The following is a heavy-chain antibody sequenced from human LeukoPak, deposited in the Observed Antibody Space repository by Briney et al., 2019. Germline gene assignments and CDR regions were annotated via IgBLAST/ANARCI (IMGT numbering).Heavy chain of an antibody. CDR3: ARGASYYYGSCEY. D-gene: IGHD3-22*01. CDR1: GYTFTDYY. V-gene: IGHV1-2*02. CDR2: ISPNSGGT. J-gene: IGHJ4*02. Sequence: GASVNVSCKASGYTFTDYYMHWVRQAPGQGLEWMGWISPNSGGTNYAQKFQGRVTMTRDTSISTAYMELSRLRSDDTAVYYCARGASYYYGSCEYWGQGTLVTVSS.